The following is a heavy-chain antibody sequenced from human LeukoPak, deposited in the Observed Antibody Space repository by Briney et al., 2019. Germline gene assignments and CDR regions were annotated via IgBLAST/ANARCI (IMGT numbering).Heavy chain of an antibody. D-gene: IGHD6-6*01. CDR2: IYHSGST. CDR1: GYSISSGYY. CDR3: ARVSGTGYSSSIDY. V-gene: IGHV4-38-2*02. J-gene: IGHJ4*02. Sequence: PSETLSLTCTVSGYSISSGYYRGWIRQPPGKGLEWIGSIYHSGSTYYNPSLKSRVTISVDTSKNQFSLKLSPVTAADTAVYYCARVSGTGYSSSIDYWGQGTLVTVSS.